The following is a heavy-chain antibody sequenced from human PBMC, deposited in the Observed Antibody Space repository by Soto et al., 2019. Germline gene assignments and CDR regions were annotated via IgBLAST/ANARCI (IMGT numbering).Heavy chain of an antibody. D-gene: IGHD4-17*01. V-gene: IGHV4-39*01. CDR1: CESISHRSYY. CDR3: ARQRTTVGTKAHCDE. CDR2: IYYSGRT. Sequence: LCLTCIVSCESISHRSYYWGWILQPPGKGLEWIGSIYYSGRTYYNPSFKSRVTISIDTSKNQFSLKLSSVTATDTAVYYCARQRTTVGTKAHCDEWGQGTRGTVYS. J-gene: IGHJ1*01.